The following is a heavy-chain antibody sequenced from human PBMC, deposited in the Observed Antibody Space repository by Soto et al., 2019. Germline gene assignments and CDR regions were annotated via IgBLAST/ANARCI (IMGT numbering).Heavy chain of an antibody. D-gene: IGHD3-10*01. Sequence: QIELVQSGAEMKNPGASVKVSCKASGYTFTSYGISWVRQAPGQGLEWMGWISGFNDDTNLAHRFQGRITVTKDTSTSTAYMELRSLKSDDTAVYYCARSGSYYPARNWFGPWGQGTLVTVSS. J-gene: IGHJ5*02. CDR2: ISGFNDDT. CDR1: GYTFTSYG. CDR3: ARSGSYYPARNWFGP. V-gene: IGHV1-18*01.